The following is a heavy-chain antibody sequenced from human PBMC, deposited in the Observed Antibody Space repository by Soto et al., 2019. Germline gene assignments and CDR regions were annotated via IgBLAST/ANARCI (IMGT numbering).Heavy chain of an antibody. CDR2: INHSGST. CDR1: GGSFSGYY. D-gene: IGHD4-17*01. CDR3: ARGVLRWENAFDI. V-gene: IGHV4-34*01. Sequence: SETLSLTCAVYGGSFSGYYWSWIRQPPGKGLEWIGEINHSGSTNYNPSLKSRVTISVDTSKNQFSLKLSSVTAADTAVYYCARGVLRWENAFDIWGQGTMVTVSS. J-gene: IGHJ3*02.